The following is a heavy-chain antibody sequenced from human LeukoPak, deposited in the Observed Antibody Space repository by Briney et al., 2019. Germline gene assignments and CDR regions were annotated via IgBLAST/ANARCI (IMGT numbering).Heavy chain of an antibody. CDR1: NYAISSDYY. V-gene: IGHV4-61*03. Sequence: SETLSLTCSVSNYAISSDYYWAWIRQPPGKGLEWIGYVDHTGSTNFNPSLNGRVSISRDTTNNLFSLRLRSVTAADTAVYFCARGRVSSSTWYSTYYYYFYMDVWGKGTTVTVSS. D-gene: IGHD1-1*01. CDR2: VDHTGST. CDR3: ARGRVSSSTWYSTYYYYFYMDV. J-gene: IGHJ6*03.